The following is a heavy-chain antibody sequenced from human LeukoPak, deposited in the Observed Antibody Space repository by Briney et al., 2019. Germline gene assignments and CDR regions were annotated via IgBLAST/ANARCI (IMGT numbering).Heavy chain of an antibody. J-gene: IGHJ5*02. Sequence: SETLSLTCTVSGDSISNYYWDWIRQPAGKGLEWIGRMYGTGSASYNPSFKSRVTMSGDTSKNQFSLKLNSVTAADTAVYYCAREPDPWGQGILVTVSS. V-gene: IGHV4-4*07. CDR1: GDSISNYY. CDR3: AREPDP. CDR2: MYGTGSA.